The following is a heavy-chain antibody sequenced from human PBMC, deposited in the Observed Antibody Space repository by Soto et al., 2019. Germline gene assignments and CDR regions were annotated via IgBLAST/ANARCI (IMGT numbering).Heavy chain of an antibody. CDR1: GYSISSGYY. J-gene: IGHJ5*02. V-gene: IGHV4-38-2*01. CDR2: IYHGGST. Sequence: PSETLSLTCAVSGYSISSGYYWGWLRQPPGKGLEWIGNIYHGGSTYYNPSLNGRVTLSIDMTNNHVSLILNSVTAADTAVYYCARVGPWVPYYYDSSPYTFENWFDPWGQGTLVTVSS. D-gene: IGHD3-22*01. CDR3: ARVGPWVPYYYDSSPYTFENWFDP.